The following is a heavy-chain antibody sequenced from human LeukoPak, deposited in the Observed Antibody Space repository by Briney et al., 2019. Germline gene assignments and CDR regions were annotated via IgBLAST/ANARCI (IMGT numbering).Heavy chain of an antibody. CDR3: SRRRYGLINWFDP. D-gene: IGHD3-10*01. J-gene: IGHJ5*02. Sequence: SETLSLTCSVSGASISSSSYYWAWVRQPPGKGLEWIGSVHYSGSTYYNPSLKSRLTISIDTSKNQFSLNLNSVTATDTAVYSCSRRRYGLINWFDPWGQGTLVSVSS. CDR1: GASISSSSYY. V-gene: IGHV4-39*01. CDR2: VHYSGST.